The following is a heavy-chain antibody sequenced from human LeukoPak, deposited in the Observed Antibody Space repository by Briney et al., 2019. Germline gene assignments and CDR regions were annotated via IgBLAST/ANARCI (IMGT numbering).Heavy chain of an antibody. D-gene: IGHD6-13*01. J-gene: IGHJ4*02. Sequence: GESLKISCKGSGYSFTSYWIGWVRQMPGKGLEWMGIIYPGDSDTRYSRSFQGQVTISADKSISTAYLQWSSLKASDTAMYYCASGSSWTTYYFDYWGQGTLVTVSS. V-gene: IGHV5-51*01. CDR2: IYPGDSDT. CDR1: GYSFTSYW. CDR3: ASGSSWTTYYFDY.